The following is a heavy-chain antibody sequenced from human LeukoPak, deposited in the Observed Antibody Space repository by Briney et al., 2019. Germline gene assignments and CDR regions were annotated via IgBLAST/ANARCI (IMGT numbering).Heavy chain of an antibody. Sequence: GASVKVSCKASRYTFTSYYMHWVRQAPGQGLEWMGIINPSGGSTSYAQKFQGRVTMTRDTSTSTVYMDLSSLRSEDTAVYYCARTPNSGVVPAAHFDYWGQGTLVTVSS. CDR3: ARTPNSGVVPAAHFDY. J-gene: IGHJ4*02. V-gene: IGHV1-46*01. CDR1: RYTFTSYY. D-gene: IGHD2-2*01. CDR2: INPSGGST.